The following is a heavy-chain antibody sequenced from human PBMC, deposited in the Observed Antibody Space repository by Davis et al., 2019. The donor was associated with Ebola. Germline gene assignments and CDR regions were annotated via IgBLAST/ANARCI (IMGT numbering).Heavy chain of an antibody. V-gene: IGHV3-7*01. Sequence: PGGSLRLSCAASGFTFSSYWMSWVRQAPGKGLEWVANIKQGGDERYYVDSVKGRFIISRDDAKHSLYLQMNSLRAEDTAVYYCVRVYSGSYDPWGQGTLVTVSS. CDR1: GFTFSSYW. CDR2: IKQGGDER. D-gene: IGHD1-26*01. J-gene: IGHJ5*02. CDR3: VRVYSGSYDP.